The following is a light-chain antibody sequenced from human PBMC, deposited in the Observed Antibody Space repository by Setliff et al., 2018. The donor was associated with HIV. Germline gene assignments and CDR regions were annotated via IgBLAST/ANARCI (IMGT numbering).Light chain of an antibody. V-gene: IGLV2-23*02. J-gene: IGLJ1*01. CDR1: TSDVGSYNL. CDR3: CSYAPTSPYV. Sequence: QSALTQPASVSGSPGQSITISCTGNTSDVGSYNLVSWYQQHSGKAPKLIIYEVNKRPSGVSDRISGSKSGNTASLTISGLQAEDEADYHCCSYAPTSPYVFGCGTKVTVL. CDR2: EVN.